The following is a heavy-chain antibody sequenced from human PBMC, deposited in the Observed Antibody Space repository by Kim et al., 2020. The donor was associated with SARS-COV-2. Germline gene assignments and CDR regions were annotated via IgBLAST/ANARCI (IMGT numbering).Heavy chain of an antibody. J-gene: IGHJ4*02. CDR2: ISYDGSNK. Sequence: GGSLRLSCAASGFTFSSYAMHWVRQAPGKGLEWVAVISYDGSNKYYADSVKGRFTISRDNSKNTLYLQMNSLRAEDTAVYYCAREALGRIAARPPHYWGQGTLVTVSS. CDR1: GFTFSSYA. V-gene: IGHV3-30-3*01. CDR3: AREALGRIAARPPHY. D-gene: IGHD6-6*01.